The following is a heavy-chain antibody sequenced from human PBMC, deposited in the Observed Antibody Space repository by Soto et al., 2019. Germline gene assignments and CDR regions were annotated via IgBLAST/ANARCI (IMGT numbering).Heavy chain of an antibody. CDR1: GGSISSYY. CDR3: ARRRTPDY. Sequence: QVQLQESGPGLVKPSETLSLTYTVSGGSISSYYWSWIRQPPGKGLEWIGYIYYSGSTNYNPSLKSRVTISVDTSKNQFSLKLSSVTAADTAVYYCARRRTPDYWGQGTLVTVSS. J-gene: IGHJ4*02. CDR2: IYYSGST. V-gene: IGHV4-59*01.